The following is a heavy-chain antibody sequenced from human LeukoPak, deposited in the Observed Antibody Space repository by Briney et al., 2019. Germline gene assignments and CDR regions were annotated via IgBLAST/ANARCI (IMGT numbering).Heavy chain of an antibody. D-gene: IGHD6-13*01. V-gene: IGHV3-33*01. CDR2: IWCDGSNK. CDR1: GFTFSSYG. Sequence: GGSLSLSCAASGFTFSSYGMHWVRQAPGKGLEWVAVIWCDGSNKYYADSVKGRFTISRDNSKNTLYLQVNSLRAEDTAVYYCARRGYSSSWYSTYYGMDVWGQGTTVTVSS. J-gene: IGHJ6*02. CDR3: ARRGYSSSWYSTYYGMDV.